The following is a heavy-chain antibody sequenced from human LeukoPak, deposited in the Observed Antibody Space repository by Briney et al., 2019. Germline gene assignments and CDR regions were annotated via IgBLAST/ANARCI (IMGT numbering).Heavy chain of an antibody. Sequence: SETLSLTCTVSGGSISGYYWSWIRQPPGKGLELIGYIYSTGITDYNPSLKSRVTISVDTSENQFSLKLSSVTAADTAVYYCARFIGSSGYYDYWGHGTLVTVPS. CDR3: ARFIGSSGYYDY. V-gene: IGHV4-59*01. J-gene: IGHJ4*01. D-gene: IGHD3-22*01. CDR1: GGSISGYY. CDR2: IYSTGIT.